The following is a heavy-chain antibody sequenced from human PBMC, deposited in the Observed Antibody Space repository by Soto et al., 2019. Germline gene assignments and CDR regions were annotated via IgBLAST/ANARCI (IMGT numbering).Heavy chain of an antibody. CDR2: ISAYNGNT. D-gene: IGHD3-3*01. V-gene: IGHV1-18*01. Sequence: GASVKVSCKASGYTFTSYGISWVRQAPGQGLEWMGWISAYNGNTNYAQKLQGRVTMTTDTSTSTAYMELRSLRSDDTAVYYCARVVSPYDFWSGYYRFDPWGQGTLVTISS. CDR1: GYTFTSYG. CDR3: ARVVSPYDFWSGYYRFDP. J-gene: IGHJ5*02.